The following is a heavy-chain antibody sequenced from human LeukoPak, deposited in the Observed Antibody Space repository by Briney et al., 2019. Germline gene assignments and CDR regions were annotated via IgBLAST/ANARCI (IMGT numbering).Heavy chain of an antibody. CDR1: GFTFSDYY. CDR3: ARRAGAYSHPYDY. V-gene: IGHV3-53*01. J-gene: IGHJ4*02. Sequence: GGSLRLSCAASGFTFSDYYMSWIRQAPGKGLEWVSFIYSDNTRYSDSVKGRFTISRDNSKNTLYLQMNSLRAEDTAVYYCARRAGAYSHPYDYWGQGTLVTVSS. D-gene: IGHD4/OR15-4a*01. CDR2: IYSDNT.